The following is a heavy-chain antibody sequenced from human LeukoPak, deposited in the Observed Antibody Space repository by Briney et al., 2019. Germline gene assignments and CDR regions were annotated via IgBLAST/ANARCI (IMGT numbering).Heavy chain of an antibody. CDR2: IYWNDDK. CDR3: AHRPNGPNHYGSGSYYNRPPFDP. Sequence: TLSLTCTVSGGSISSGDYYWSWIRQPPGKALEWLALIYWNDDKRYSPSLKSRLTITKDTSKNQVVLTMTNMDPVDTATYYCAHRPNGPNHYGSGSYYNRPPFDPWGQGTLVTVSS. D-gene: IGHD3-10*01. J-gene: IGHJ5*02. V-gene: IGHV2-5*01. CDR1: GGSISSGDYY.